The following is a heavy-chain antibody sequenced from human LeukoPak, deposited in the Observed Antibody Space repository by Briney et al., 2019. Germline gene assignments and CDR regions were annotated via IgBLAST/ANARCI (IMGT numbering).Heavy chain of an antibody. V-gene: IGHV3-30*03. CDR1: GFTFSSYG. D-gene: IGHD5-18*01. CDR2: ISYDGSNK. J-gene: IGHJ4*02. CDR3: ARGTGTAMVNSVY. Sequence: GGSLRLSCAASGFTFSSYGMHWVRQAPGKGLEWVAVISYDGSNKYYADSVKGRFTISRDNSKNTLYLQMNSLRAEDTAVYYCARGTGTAMVNSVYWGQGTLVTVSS.